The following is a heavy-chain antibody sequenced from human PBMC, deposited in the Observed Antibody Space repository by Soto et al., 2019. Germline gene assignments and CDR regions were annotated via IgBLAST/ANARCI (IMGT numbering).Heavy chain of an antibody. V-gene: IGHV5-51*01. CDR3: ARGVSPGVYYYYGMDV. CDR1: GYSFTSYW. J-gene: IGHJ6*02. D-gene: IGHD3-10*01. CDR2: IYPGDSDT. Sequence: GESLKISCNGSGYSFTSYWIGWVRQMPGKGLEWMGIIYPGDSDTRYSPSFQGQVTISADKSISTAYLQWSSLKASDTAMYYCARGVSPGVYYYYGMDVWGQGTTVTVSS.